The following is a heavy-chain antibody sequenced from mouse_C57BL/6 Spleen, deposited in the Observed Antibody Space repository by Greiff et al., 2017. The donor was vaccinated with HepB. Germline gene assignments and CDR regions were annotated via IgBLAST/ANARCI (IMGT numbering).Heavy chain of an antibody. CDR3: ARNYRVYAMDY. J-gene: IGHJ4*01. V-gene: IGHV1-64*01. Sequence: QVQLKQPGAELVKPGASVKLSCKASGYTFTSYWMHWVKQRPGQGLEWIGMIHPNSGSTNYNEKFKSKATLTVDKSSSTAYMQLSSLTSEDSAVYYCARNYRVYAMDYWGQGTSVTVSS. CDR2: IHPNSGST. CDR1: GYTFTSYW. D-gene: IGHD2-14*01.